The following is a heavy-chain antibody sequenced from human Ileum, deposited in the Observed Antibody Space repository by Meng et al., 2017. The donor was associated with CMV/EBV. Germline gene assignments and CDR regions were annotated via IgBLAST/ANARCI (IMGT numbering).Heavy chain of an antibody. CDR1: GYTFTSYD. D-gene: IGHD3-16*02. CDR3: ARVVSPLHGFDY. J-gene: IGHJ4*02. Sequence: ASVKVSCKASGYTFTSYDINWVRQATGQGLEWMGWMNPNSGNTGYAQKFQGRVTMTRNTSISTAYMELSSLRSEDTAVYYCARVVSPLHGFDYWGQGTTVTVSS. V-gene: IGHV1-8*01. CDR2: MNPNSGNT.